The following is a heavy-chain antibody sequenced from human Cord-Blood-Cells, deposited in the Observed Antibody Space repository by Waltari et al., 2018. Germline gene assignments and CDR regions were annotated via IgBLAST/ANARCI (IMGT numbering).Heavy chain of an antibody. V-gene: IGHV4-61*01. CDR3: ARVHSKDKLGTSAYYFDY. D-gene: IGHD7-27*01. Sequence: QVQLQESGPGLVKPSETLSLTCTVSGGSVSSGSYYWSWLRPPPGKGLEWIGYIYYSGTTNYNPSLKRRVTISVDTSKNQFSLKLSSVTAADTAVYYCARVHSKDKLGTSAYYFDYWGQGTLVTVSS. J-gene: IGHJ4*02. CDR2: IYYSGTT. CDR1: GGSVSSGSYY.